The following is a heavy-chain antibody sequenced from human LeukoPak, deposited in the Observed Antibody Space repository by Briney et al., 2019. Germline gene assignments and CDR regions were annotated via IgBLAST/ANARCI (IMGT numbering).Heavy chain of an antibody. CDR1: GYTFTGYY. Sequence: GASVKGSCKASGYTFTGYYMHWVRQAPGQGLEWIGWINPNSGGTNYAQKFQGRVTMTRDTSISTAYMELSRLRSDDTAVYYCARAPPHSRYGDYVPPPPDYWGQGTLVTVSS. J-gene: IGHJ4*02. V-gene: IGHV1-2*02. CDR3: ARAPPHSRYGDYVPPPPDY. CDR2: INPNSGGT. D-gene: IGHD4-17*01.